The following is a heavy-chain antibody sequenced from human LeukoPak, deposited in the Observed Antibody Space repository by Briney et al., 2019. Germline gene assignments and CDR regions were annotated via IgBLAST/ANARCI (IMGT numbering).Heavy chain of an antibody. CDR2: IQYDGSDK. V-gene: IGHV3-30*02. J-gene: IGHJ4*02. Sequence: GGALRLSFAASGFTFSSYGMHWVRQAPGKGLEWVAFIQYDGSDKFYGDSMKGRFTISRDNSKNTLYLQMNSLRPEDTAVYYCRDPFDYWGQGTLVTVSS. CDR1: GFTFSSYG. CDR3: RDPFDY.